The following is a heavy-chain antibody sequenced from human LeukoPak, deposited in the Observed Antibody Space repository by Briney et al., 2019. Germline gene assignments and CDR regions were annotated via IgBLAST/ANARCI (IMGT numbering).Heavy chain of an antibody. Sequence: ASVKVSCRASGYDFINYGISWVRQAPGQGLEWMGWRSIYNGNTDYKLQGRVTMTTDTSTNTACMEVRSLRSDDTAVYYCARGGPFPSSSSSREYYLDYWGQGTLVTVSS. CDR3: ARGGPFPSSSSSREYYLDY. CDR1: GYDFINYG. V-gene: IGHV1-18*01. J-gene: IGHJ4*02. CDR2: RSIYNGNT. D-gene: IGHD6-6*01.